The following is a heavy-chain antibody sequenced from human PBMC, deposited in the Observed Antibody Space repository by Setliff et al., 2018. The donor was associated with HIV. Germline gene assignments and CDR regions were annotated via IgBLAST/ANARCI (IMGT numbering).Heavy chain of an antibody. J-gene: IGHJ5*02. CDR3: ARGYSSSLGWFDP. D-gene: IGHD6-6*01. CDR2: IYYSGST. V-gene: IGHV4-39*07. CDR1: GGSISSGSYY. Sequence: SETLSLTCTVSGGSISSGSYYWSWIRQPPGKGLEWIGSIYYSGSTYYNPSLKSRVTMSLDTSKNQFSLKLSSVTAADTAVYYCARGYSSSLGWFDPWGQGTLVTVSS.